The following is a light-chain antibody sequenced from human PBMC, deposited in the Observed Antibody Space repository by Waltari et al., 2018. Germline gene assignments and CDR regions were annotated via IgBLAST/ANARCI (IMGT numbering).Light chain of an antibody. CDR3: QQYGSSVMYT. V-gene: IGKV3-20*01. CDR2: GAS. CDR1: QSLSKKY. J-gene: IGKJ2*01. Sequence: VLTQSPGTLSLSPGERVTLPCRASQSLSKKYLAWYQQKPGQAPRLLIYGASSRAAGIPDRLSGSGSGTDFTLTINRLEPEDFAMYYCQQYGSSVMYTFGQGTKLEIK.